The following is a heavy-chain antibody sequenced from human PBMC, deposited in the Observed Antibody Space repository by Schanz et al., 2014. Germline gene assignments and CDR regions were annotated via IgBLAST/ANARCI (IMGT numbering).Heavy chain of an antibody. D-gene: IGHD7-27*01. V-gene: IGHV3-30*02. Sequence: QVQLLESGGGVVQPGGSLRLSCAASGFTFRDFGLHWVRQAPGKGLEWVSFIRYDGSSKYYADSVKGRFTISRDTSRNTVYLQMNSLRAEDTAVYYCARENLNWEAFDIWGQGTVVTVSS. CDR3: ARENLNWEAFDI. J-gene: IGHJ3*02. CDR1: GFTFRDFG. CDR2: IRYDGSSK.